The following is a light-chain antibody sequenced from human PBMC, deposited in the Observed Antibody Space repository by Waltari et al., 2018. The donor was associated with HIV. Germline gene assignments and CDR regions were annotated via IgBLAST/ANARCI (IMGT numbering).Light chain of an antibody. CDR1: QSGKTKS. J-gene: IGKJ2*01. V-gene: IGKV3-20*01. CDR2: GES. CDR3: QQYVGSFA. Sequence: EVVLTQSPDTLSLSPGDRATLSCRASQSGKTKSLAWYQQKFRQAPRLLIYGESTRATGIPDRFSGSGSGTDFTLTITRLEAEDSAVYYCQQYVGSFAFGQGTKLEIK.